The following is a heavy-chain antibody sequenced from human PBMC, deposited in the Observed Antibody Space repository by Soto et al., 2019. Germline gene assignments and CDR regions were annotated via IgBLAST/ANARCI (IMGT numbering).Heavy chain of an antibody. CDR3: AKGPHLMVLLHYFDY. D-gene: IGHD2-8*01. J-gene: IGHJ4*02. CDR2: ISGSGGST. V-gene: IGHV3-23*01. CDR1: GFTFSSYA. Sequence: PGGSLRLSCAASGFTFSSYAMSWVRQAPGKGLEWVSAISGSGGSTYYADSVKGRFTISRDNSKNTLYLQMNSLRAEDTAVYYCAKGPHLMVLLHYFDYWGQGTLVTVSS.